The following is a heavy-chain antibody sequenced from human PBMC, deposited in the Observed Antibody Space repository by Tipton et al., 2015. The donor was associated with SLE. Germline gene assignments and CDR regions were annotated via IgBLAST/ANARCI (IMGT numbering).Heavy chain of an antibody. J-gene: IGHJ2*01. D-gene: IGHD6-6*01. CDR1: GGSISSSSYY. CDR3: ARVRGSASSWYFDL. V-gene: IGHV4-39*07. CDR2: IDDSGST. Sequence: TLSLTCTVSGGSISSSSYYWGWIRQPPGKGVEWIGSIDDSGSTYYNPSLKSRVTISVDTSKNQFSLKLTSVTAADTAVYYCARVRGSASSWYFDLWGRGTVVTVSS.